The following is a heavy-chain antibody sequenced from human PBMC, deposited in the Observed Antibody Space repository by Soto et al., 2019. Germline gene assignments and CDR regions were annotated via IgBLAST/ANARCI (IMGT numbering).Heavy chain of an antibody. J-gene: IGHJ5*02. CDR2: IFHDGNT. CDR1: GASFSDNY. Sequence: SETLSLTCAVYGASFSDNYCNWLRQPPGKGLEWIAEIFHDGNTNYSPSLKSRVTISVDKSQNQFSLNVYSVTAADTAVYYCARHEGWTGPDQWGQGTLVTAPQ. CDR3: ARHEGWTGPDQ. D-gene: IGHD2-8*02. V-gene: IGHV4-34*12.